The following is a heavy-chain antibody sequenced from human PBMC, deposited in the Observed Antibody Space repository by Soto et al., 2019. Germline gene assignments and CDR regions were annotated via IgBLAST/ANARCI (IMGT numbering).Heavy chain of an antibody. D-gene: IGHD1-26*01. J-gene: IGHJ5*02. CDR2: FIPSFGTA. V-gene: IGHV1-69*13. Sequence: GASVKVSCKASGGAISTIAITWVRRAPGQGLEWMGAFIPSFGTAIYAQKFQGRVTISADESTSSAYMDLSSLRSDDTAVYYCTRAQFRYTGTYVAADWLDPWGQGTLVTVSS. CDR1: GGAISTIA. CDR3: TRAQFRYTGTYVAADWLDP.